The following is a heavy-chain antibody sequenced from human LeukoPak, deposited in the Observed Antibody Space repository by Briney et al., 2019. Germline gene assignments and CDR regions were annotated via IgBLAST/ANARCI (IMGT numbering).Heavy chain of an antibody. D-gene: IGHD2-15*01. Sequence: PGGSLRLSCAASGYILIVYGMYWVRQAPGKGLVWVSHINHDRSLRNCADSVKGRFTDSTDFAKNTLFLHLHTEGAGDTAVYYGVRDVHSLGDSWGQGTLVTVSS. V-gene: IGHV3-74*01. CDR2: INHDRSLR. CDR3: VRDVHSLGDS. CDR1: GYILIVYG. J-gene: IGHJ4*02.